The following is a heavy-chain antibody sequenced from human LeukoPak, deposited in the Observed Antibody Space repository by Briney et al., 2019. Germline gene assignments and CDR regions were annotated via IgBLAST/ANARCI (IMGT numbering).Heavy chain of an antibody. D-gene: IGHD5-18*01. V-gene: IGHV4-59*08. CDR3: ARSGYSYGYGY. CDR1: GVSISSYY. J-gene: IGHJ4*02. Sequence: PSETLSLTCTVSGVSISSYYWSWIRQPPGKGLEWIGYIYYSGSTNYNPSLKSRVTISVDTSKNQFSLKLSSVTAADTAVYYCARSGYSYGYGYWGQGTLVTVSS. CDR2: IYYSGST.